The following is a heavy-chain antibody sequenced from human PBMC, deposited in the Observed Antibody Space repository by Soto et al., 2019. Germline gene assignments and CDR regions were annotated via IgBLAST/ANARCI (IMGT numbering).Heavy chain of an antibody. V-gene: IGHV4-61*01. D-gene: IGHD3-10*01. CDR3: ARWSSGTLGMDV. CDR2: VQNRGRP. Sequence: QVQLQESGPGLVKPLETLSLTCAVSGGSVNTDNYYWTWIRRPPGRGLEWIGYVQNRGRPSYNPSLKSRVTISVDTSKNQFSLTLTSVTAADTVVYYCARWSSGTLGMDVWGQGTTVTVSS. CDR1: GGSVNTDNYY. J-gene: IGHJ6*02.